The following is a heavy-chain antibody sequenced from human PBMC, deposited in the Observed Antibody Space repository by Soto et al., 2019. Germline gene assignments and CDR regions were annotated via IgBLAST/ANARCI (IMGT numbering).Heavy chain of an antibody. V-gene: IGHV4-39*01. Sequence: PSETLSLTCTVSNFSVLTSIYYWAWIRQPPGKGLEWVGTVYYTGTTYYNPSLQSRVTISIDTSKNQFSLNLNSVTAADTAAYYCARNWNLALVPAAYFDSWGQGTLVTV. J-gene: IGHJ4*02. CDR3: ARNWNLALVPAAYFDS. CDR1: NFSVLTSIYY. CDR2: VYYTGTT. D-gene: IGHD2-2*01.